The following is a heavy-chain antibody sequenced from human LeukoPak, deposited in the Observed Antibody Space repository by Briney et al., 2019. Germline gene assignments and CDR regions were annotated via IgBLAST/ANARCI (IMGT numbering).Heavy chain of an antibody. CDR2: ISYDGSNK. Sequence: GGSLRLSCAASGFTFSSYAVHWVRQAPGKGLEWVAVISYDGSNKYYADSVKGRFTISRDNSKKTVYLQMNSLRAEDTAVYYCARARSYCSSTSCIDAFDIWGQGTMVTVSS. D-gene: IGHD2-2*01. J-gene: IGHJ3*02. CDR1: GFTFSSYA. CDR3: ARARSYCSSTSCIDAFDI. V-gene: IGHV3-30-3*01.